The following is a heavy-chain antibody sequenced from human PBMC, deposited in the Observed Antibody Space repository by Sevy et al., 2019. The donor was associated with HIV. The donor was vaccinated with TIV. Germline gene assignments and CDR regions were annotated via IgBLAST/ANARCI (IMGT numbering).Heavy chain of an antibody. CDR1: GFTFDDYA. Sequence: GGSLRLSCAASGFTFDDYAMHWVRQAPGKGLEWVSGISWNSSSIGYADSVKGRFTISRDNAKNSLYLQMNSLRAEDMALYYCAKGILRFLEWTYFDYWGQGTLVTGSS. CDR2: ISWNSSSI. D-gene: IGHD3-3*01. J-gene: IGHJ4*02. CDR3: AKGILRFLEWTYFDY. V-gene: IGHV3-9*03.